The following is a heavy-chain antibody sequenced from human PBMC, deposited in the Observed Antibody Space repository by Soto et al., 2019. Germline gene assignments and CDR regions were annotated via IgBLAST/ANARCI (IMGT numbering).Heavy chain of an antibody. J-gene: IGHJ4*02. CDR2: ISGSGTST. Sequence: GGSLRLSCAASGFTFSSYAMSWVRQAPGKGLEWVSAISGSGTSTYYADSVKGRFTISRDNSKNTLYLQMNSLRAEDTAVSYCETPNRWNMVLGDPFDYWGQGTLVTVSS. CDR3: ETPNRWNMVLGDPFDY. D-gene: IGHD3-10*01. CDR1: GFTFSSYA. V-gene: IGHV3-23*01.